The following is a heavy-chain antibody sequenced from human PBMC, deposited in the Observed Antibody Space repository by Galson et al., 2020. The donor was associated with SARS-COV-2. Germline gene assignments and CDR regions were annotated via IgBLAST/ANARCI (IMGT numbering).Heavy chain of an antibody. V-gene: IGHV4-4*07. CDR3: ARDAVGVIPNGPWFDP. CDR1: GSSISNYY. Sequence: SETLSLTCTVFGSSISNYYWSWIRQPAGKGLEWIGRIYSSGISNYNPSLKSRVTMSVDMSKNKIFLKLSSVTAADTAVYYCARDAVGVIPNGPWFDPWGQGTLVTVSS. D-gene: IGHD3-16*02. J-gene: IGHJ5*02. CDR2: IYSSGIS.